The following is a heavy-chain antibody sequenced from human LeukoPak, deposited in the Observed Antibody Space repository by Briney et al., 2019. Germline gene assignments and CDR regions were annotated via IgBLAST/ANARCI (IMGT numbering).Heavy chain of an antibody. V-gene: IGHV3-21*01. D-gene: IGHD6-19*01. CDR3: ARYPAYSSGWYNDGYYYYYYMDV. Sequence: GGSLRLSCAASGFTFSSYTMNWVRQAPGKGLEWVSYISSSSSYIYYADSVKGRFTISRDNAKNSLYLQMNSLRAEDTAVYYCARYPAYSSGWYNDGYYYYYYMDVWGKGTTVTVSS. J-gene: IGHJ6*03. CDR1: GFTFSSYT. CDR2: ISSSSSYI.